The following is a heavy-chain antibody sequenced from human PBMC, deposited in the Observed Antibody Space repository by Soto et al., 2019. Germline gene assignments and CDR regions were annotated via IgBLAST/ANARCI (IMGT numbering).Heavy chain of an antibody. CDR3: ARDLGGGDWYYFDY. J-gene: IGHJ4*02. D-gene: IGHD2-21*02. V-gene: IGHV4-59*01. CDR1: GGSISSYY. Sequence: SETLSLTCTVSGGSISSYYWSWIRQPPGKGLEWIGYIYYSGSTNYNPSLKSRVTISVDTSKNQFSLKLSSVTAADTAVYYCARDLGGGDWYYFDYWGQGTLVTVSS. CDR2: IYYSGST.